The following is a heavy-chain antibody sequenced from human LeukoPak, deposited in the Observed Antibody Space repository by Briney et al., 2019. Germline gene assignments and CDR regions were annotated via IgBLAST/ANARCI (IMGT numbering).Heavy chain of an antibody. J-gene: IGHJ4*02. CDR2: ISGTGGNT. CDR1: GFTFSSYA. D-gene: IGHD3-22*01. CDR3: AKASSPSSGCITY. Sequence: GGSLRLSCAASGFTFSSYAMSWVRQAPGKGLEWVSGISGTGGNTDHADSVKGRFTISRDNSKDTLYLQMNSLRAEDTAIYYCAKASSPSSGCITYWGQGTLVTVSP. V-gene: IGHV3-23*01.